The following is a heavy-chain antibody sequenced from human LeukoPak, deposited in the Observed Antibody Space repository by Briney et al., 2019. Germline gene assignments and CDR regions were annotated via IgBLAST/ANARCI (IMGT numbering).Heavy chain of an antibody. CDR3: GRSTEGTAHFDY. V-gene: IGHV3-64*01. CDR1: EFIFSSYE. D-gene: IGHD1-7*01. Sequence: GGTLRLSCETSEFIFSSYEMHWVRQTPGRGLEYVSGISGNGVSSYYALSVKGRFTISRDNSKNTLYLQMGSLKTEDMAVYYCGRSTEGTAHFDYWGQGTLVIVSS. J-gene: IGHJ4*02. CDR2: ISGNGVSS.